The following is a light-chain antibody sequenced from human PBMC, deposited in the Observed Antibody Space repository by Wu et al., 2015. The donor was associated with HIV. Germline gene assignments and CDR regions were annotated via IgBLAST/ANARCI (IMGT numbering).Light chain of an antibody. V-gene: IGKV3-20*01. J-gene: IGKJ3*01. CDR3: QQYGSSPT. CDR2: GAS. Sequence: EIVMTQSPATLSVSPGERATLSCRASESVRRNYLAWYQQRPGQAPRLLIYGASSRAPGIPDRFSGSASGTDFTLTISRLEPEDFAVYYCQQYGSSPTFGPGTKV. CDR1: ESVRRNY.